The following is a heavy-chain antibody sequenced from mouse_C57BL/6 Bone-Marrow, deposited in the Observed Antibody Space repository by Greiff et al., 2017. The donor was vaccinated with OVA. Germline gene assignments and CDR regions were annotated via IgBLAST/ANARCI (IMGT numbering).Heavy chain of an antibody. D-gene: IGHD1-1*01. CDR3: ARGGSSPYAMDY. J-gene: IGHJ4*01. V-gene: IGHV1-50*01. Sequence: QVQLQQPGAELVKPGASVKLSCKASGYTFTSYWMQWVKQRPGQGLEWIGEIDPSDSYTNYNQKFKGKATLTVDTSSSTAYMQLSSLTSEDSAVYYGARGGSSPYAMDYWGQGTSVTVSS. CDR1: GYTFTSYW. CDR2: IDPSDSYT.